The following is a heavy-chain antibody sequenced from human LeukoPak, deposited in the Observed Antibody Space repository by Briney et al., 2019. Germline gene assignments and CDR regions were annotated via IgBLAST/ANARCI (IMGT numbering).Heavy chain of an antibody. CDR2: INSDGSST. D-gene: IGHD5-24*01. CDR3: AGDGYNYNRRFY. CDR1: GFTFSSYW. V-gene: IGHV3-74*01. Sequence: GGSLRLSCAASGFTFSSYWMHWVRQAPGKGLVWVSRINSDGSSTTYADSVKGRFTSSRDNAKNSLYLQMNSLRAEDTAVYYCAGDGYNYNRRFYWGQGTLVTVSS. J-gene: IGHJ4*02.